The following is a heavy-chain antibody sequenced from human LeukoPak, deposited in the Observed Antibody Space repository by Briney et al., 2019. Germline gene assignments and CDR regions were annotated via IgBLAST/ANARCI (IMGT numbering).Heavy chain of an antibody. J-gene: IGHJ3*02. Sequence: GRSLRLSCAASGFTFSSYAMHWVRQAPGKGLEWVAVISYDGSNKYYADSVKGRFTISRDNSKNTLYLQMNSLRAEDTAVYYCARTSYYDNSPSAFDIWGQGTMVTVSS. CDR1: GFTFSSYA. D-gene: IGHD3-22*01. CDR3: ARTSYYDNSPSAFDI. CDR2: ISYDGSNK. V-gene: IGHV3-30-3*01.